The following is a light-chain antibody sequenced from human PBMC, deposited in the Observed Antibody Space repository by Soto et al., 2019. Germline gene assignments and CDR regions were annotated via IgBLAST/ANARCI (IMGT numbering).Light chain of an antibody. Sequence: DIQMTHSLSTLSASLVDRVTIXLRASQSISSWLAWYQQKPGKAPKLLIYDASSLESGVPSRFSGSGSGIEFTLTISSLQPDDFATYYCQQYNSYPWTFGQGTKVDIK. J-gene: IGKJ1*01. CDR1: QSISSW. CDR2: DAS. CDR3: QQYNSYPWT. V-gene: IGKV1-5*01.